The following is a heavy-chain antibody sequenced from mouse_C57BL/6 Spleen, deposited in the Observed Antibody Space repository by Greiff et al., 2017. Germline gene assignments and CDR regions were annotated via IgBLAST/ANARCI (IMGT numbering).Heavy chain of an antibody. J-gene: IGHJ4*01. Sequence: EVKLLESGPGLAKPSQTLSLTCSVTGYSITSDYWNWIRKYPGNKLEYMGYISYSGSTYYNPSINSRISITRDTSKNQYYLQLKSVTTEDTATDYCARWVRIYAMDYWGQGTSVTVSS. CDR1: GYSITSDY. CDR3: ARWVRIYAMDY. CDR2: ISYSGST. V-gene: IGHV3-8*01.